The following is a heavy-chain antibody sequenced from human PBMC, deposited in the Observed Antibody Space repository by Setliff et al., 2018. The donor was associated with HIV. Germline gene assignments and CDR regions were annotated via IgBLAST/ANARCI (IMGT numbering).Heavy chain of an antibody. CDR1: GGAFSSYA. V-gene: IGHV1-69*06. Sequence: SVKVSCKASGGAFSSYALSWVRQAPGQGLEWMGGIIPIFGTANYEQKFKGRVTFTADKSTSTVYMELSSLRSEDTAVYYCARCGAGEWHLYMDVWGKGTAVTVSS. J-gene: IGHJ6*03. CDR3: ARCGAGEWHLYMDV. CDR2: IIPIFGTA. D-gene: IGHD3-16*01.